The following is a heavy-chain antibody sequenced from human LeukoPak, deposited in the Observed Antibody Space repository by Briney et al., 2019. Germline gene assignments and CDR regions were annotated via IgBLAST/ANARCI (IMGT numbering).Heavy chain of an antibody. Sequence: GGSLRLSCAASGFTFSSYAMSWVRQAPGKGLEWVGRIKSKTDGGTTDYAAPVKGRFTISRDDSKNTLYLQMNSLKTEDTAVYYCTTGWDYDSSGYSGLFDYWGQGTLVTVSS. CDR1: GFTFSSYA. CDR2: IKSKTDGGTT. CDR3: TTGWDYDSSGYSGLFDY. V-gene: IGHV3-15*01. J-gene: IGHJ4*02. D-gene: IGHD3-22*01.